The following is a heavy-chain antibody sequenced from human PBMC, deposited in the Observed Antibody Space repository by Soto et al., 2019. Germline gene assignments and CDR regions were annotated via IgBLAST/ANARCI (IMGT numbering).Heavy chain of an antibody. CDR2: IRWDGGNT. J-gene: IGHJ4*02. Sequence: GGSLRLSCATSGFTFNDFTMHWVRLVPGKGLEWVSLIRWDGGNTYYAHSVKGRFTISRDNSKNFLYLQMNSLRTEDTALYYCTTGVWGSYRYNFDYFDYWGQGTLVTVSS. V-gene: IGHV3-43*01. CDR3: TTGVWGSYRYNFDYFDY. CDR1: GFTFNDFT. D-gene: IGHD3-16*02.